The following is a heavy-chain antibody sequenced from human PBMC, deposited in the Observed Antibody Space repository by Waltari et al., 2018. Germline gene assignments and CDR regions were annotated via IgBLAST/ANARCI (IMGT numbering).Heavy chain of an antibody. D-gene: IGHD1-1*01. CDR1: GFTFGSFW. J-gene: IGHJ6*02. Sequence: EEQLVESGGGLVQPGDSLRLSCAASGFTFGSFWMNWVRQAPGKGPLWVSRISTDASDTTYADSVKGRFTISRDNARNTLDLQMNRLRAEDTAVYFCARVSRRTYRSPVPGRHYYYGMDVWGQGTTVTVS. V-gene: IGHV3-74*03. CDR3: ARVSRRTYRSPVPGRHYYYGMDV. CDR2: ISTDASDT.